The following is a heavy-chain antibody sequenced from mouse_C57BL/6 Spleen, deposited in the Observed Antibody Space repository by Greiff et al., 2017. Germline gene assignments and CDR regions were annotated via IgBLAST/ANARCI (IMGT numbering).Heavy chain of an antibody. D-gene: IGHD4-1*01. CDR1: GYAFSSYW. V-gene: IGHV1-80*01. J-gene: IGHJ1*03. CDR3: ARYETGTSGWYFDV. CDR2: IYPGDGDT. Sequence: VQLQQSGAELVKPGASVKISCKASGYAFSSYWMNWVKQRPGKGLEWIGQIYPGDGDTNYNGKFKGKATLTADKSSSTAYMQLSSLTSEDSAVYFCARYETGTSGWYFDVWGTGTTVTVSS.